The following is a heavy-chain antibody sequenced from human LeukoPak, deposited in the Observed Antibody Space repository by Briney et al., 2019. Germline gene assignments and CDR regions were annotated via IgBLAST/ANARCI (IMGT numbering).Heavy chain of an antibody. D-gene: IGHD1-26*01. CDR1: GGSFSGYY. J-gene: IGHJ4*02. CDR2: INHSGST. CDR3: AVVGAREYFDY. V-gene: IGHV4-34*01. Sequence: NPSQTLSLTCAVYGGSFSGYYWSWIRQPPGKGLEWIGEINHSGSTNYNPSLKSRVTISVDTSKNQFSLKLSSVTAADTAVYYCAVVGAREYFDYWGQGTLVTVSS.